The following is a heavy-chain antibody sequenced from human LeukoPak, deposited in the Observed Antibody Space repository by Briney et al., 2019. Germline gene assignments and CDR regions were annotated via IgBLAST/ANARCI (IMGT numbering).Heavy chain of an antibody. V-gene: IGHV3-11*04. CDR2: ISSRSSNK. CDR1: GFTFSNHY. D-gene: IGHD6-13*01. Sequence: GGSLRLSCAASGFTFSNHYMSWIRQAPGKGLVWVSYISSRSSNKYYADSVKGRFTISRDNAMNTLYLQMNSLRAEDTAVFYCAKGPKQLVFVRGYYFDDWGQGTLVTVSS. J-gene: IGHJ4*02. CDR3: AKGPKQLVFVRGYYFDD.